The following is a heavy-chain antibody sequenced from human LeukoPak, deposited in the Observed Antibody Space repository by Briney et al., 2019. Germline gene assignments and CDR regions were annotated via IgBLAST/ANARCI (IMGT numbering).Heavy chain of an antibody. CDR2: INHSGST. CDR1: GGSFSGYY. Sequence: SETLPLTCAVYGGSFSGYYWSWIRQPPGKGLEWIGEINHSGSTNYNPSLKSRVTISVDTSKNQFSLKLSSVTAADTAVYYCARGLTGYSGYGVIDYWGQGTLVTVSS. V-gene: IGHV4-34*01. D-gene: IGHD5-12*01. CDR3: ARGLTGYSGYGVIDY. J-gene: IGHJ4*02.